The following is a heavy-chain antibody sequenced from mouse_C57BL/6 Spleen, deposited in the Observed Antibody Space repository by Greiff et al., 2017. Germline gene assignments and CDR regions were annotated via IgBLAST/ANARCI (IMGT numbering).Heavy chain of an antibody. Sequence: VQLQQSGAELVRPGASVKLSCTASGFNIKDDYMHWVKQRPEQGLEWIGWIDPENGATEYASKFQGKATITADTASNTAYLQLSSLTSEDTAVYYCTTYYYGSSYDYWGQGTTLTVSS. CDR2: IDPENGAT. CDR3: TTYYYGSSYDY. J-gene: IGHJ2*01. D-gene: IGHD1-1*01. V-gene: IGHV14-4*01. CDR1: GFNIKDDY.